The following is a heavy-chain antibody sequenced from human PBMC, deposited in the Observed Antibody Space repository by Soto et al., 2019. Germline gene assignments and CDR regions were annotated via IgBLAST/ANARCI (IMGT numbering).Heavy chain of an antibody. CDR2: IRSKPNNYAT. V-gene: IGHV3-73*01. J-gene: IGHJ6*03. Sequence: PGGSLRLSWAASEFTFGGSAMHWVRQASGKGLEWVGRIRSKPNNYATAYGASVKGRFTISRDDSKNTAYLQMNSLNTEDTAVYYCSRQASDFWSGKPQYYMDVWGKGTTVTVSS. CDR1: EFTFGGSA. CDR3: SRQASDFWSGKPQYYMDV. D-gene: IGHD3-3*01.